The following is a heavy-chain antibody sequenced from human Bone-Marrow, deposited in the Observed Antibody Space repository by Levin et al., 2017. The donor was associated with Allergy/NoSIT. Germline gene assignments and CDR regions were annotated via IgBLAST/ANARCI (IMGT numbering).Heavy chain of an antibody. Sequence: ASQTLSLTCTVSGASIRASTTYYWAWIRQPPGQGLEWIGTINYVESTYYKPSLKSRVTISVDTSKDQFFLKLTSVTAADTGVYYCARQSVTMLRGDSPRLDPWGQGTLVTVSS. CDR2: INYVEST. CDR1: GASIRASTTYY. V-gene: IGHV4-39*01. D-gene: IGHD3-10*01. CDR3: ARQSVTMLRGDSPRLDP. J-gene: IGHJ5*02.